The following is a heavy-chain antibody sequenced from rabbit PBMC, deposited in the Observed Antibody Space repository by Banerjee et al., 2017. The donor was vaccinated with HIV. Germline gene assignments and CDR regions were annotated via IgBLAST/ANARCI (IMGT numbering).Heavy chain of an antibody. D-gene: IGHD4-1*01. CDR1: GIDFSNYYY. V-gene: IGHV1S43*01. J-gene: IGHJ4*01. Sequence: QEQLEESGGDLVKPEGSLTLTCTASGIDFSNYYYMCWVRQAPGKGLEWIGYIDPVFGSTLYADWVNGRFTISSHNAQNTLYLQLNSLTAADTATYFCVRVVAGVYFNLWGPGTLVTDS. CDR3: VRVVAGVYFNL. CDR2: IDPVFGST.